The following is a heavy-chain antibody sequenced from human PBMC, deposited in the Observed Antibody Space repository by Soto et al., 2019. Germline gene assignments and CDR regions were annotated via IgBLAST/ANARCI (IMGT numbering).Heavy chain of an antibody. D-gene: IGHD6-13*01. CDR3: ARLARPGIAAPGY. V-gene: IGHV1-46*01. J-gene: IGHJ4*02. Sequence: QVQLVQSGAEVKKPGASVKVSCKASGYIFSNYYMHWVRQAPGQGLEWMGIINPSGGSTSYAQKLHGRVTMTRDTCTSTVYRGLRSLRSEDTAVYYGARLARPGIAAPGYWGQGTLVIVSS. CDR2: INPSGGST. CDR1: GYIFSNYY.